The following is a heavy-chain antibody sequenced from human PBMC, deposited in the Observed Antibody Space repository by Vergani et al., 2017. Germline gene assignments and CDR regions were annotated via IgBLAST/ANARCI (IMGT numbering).Heavy chain of an antibody. J-gene: IGHJ3*02. V-gene: IGHV3-11*01. CDR3: VVWGYSSGWYGVVYAFDI. CDR2: ISSSGSTI. CDR1: GFTFSDYY. D-gene: IGHD6-19*01. Sequence: QVQLVESGGGFVKPGGSLRLSCEASGFTFSDYYMSWIRQAPGKGLEWVSYISSSGSTIYYADSVKGRFTISRDNAKNSLYLQMNSLRAEDTAVYYCVVWGYSSGWYGVVYAFDIWGQGTMVTVSS.